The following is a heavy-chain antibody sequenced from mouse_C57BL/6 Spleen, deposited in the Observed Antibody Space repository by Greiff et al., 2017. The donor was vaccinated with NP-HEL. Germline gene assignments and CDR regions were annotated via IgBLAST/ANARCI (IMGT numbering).Heavy chain of an antibody. CDR3: VSQTAQAIYAMDY. CDR2: IRSKSNNYAT. D-gene: IGHD3-2*02. CDR1: GFSFNTYA. V-gene: IGHV10-1*01. Sequence: EVMLVESGGGLVQPKGSLKLSCAASGFSFNTYAMNWVRQAPGKGLEWVARIRSKSNNYATYYADSVKDRFTISRDDSESMLYLQMNNLKTEDTAMYYCVSQTAQAIYAMDYWGQGTSVTVSS. J-gene: IGHJ4*01.